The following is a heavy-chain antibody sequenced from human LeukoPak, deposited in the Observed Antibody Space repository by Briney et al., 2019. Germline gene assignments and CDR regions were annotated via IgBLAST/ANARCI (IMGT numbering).Heavy chain of an antibody. CDR1: GYTFTDYY. CDR3: ATASAAAVQSRYFDY. CDR2: VDPEDGET. Sequence: ASVKISCKVSGYTFTDYYMHWVQQAPGKGLEWVGLVDPEDGETIYAEKFQGRVTITADTSTDTAYMELSSLRSEDTAVYYCATASAAAVQSRYFDYWGQGTLVTVSS. J-gene: IGHJ4*02. V-gene: IGHV1-69-2*01. D-gene: IGHD6-13*01.